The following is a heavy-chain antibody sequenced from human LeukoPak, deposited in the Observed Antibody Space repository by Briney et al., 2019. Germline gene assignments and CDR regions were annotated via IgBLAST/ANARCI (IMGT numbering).Heavy chain of an antibody. CDR1: GFTFASSA. D-gene: IGHD1-26*01. J-gene: IGHJ6*02. V-gene: IGHV1-58*01. CDR2: IVVGSGNT. CDR3: AAEGHHGSYKDGMDV. Sequence: SVKVSCMASGFTFASSAVEWVRQARGQHLEWIGWIVVGSGNTNYAQKFQERVTITRDMSTSTAYMELSSLRSEDTAVYYCAAEGHHGSYKDGMDVWGQGTTVTVSS.